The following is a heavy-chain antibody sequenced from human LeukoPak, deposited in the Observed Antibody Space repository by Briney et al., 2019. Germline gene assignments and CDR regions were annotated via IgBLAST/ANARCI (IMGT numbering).Heavy chain of an antibody. D-gene: IGHD3-22*01. J-gene: IGHJ4*02. CDR2: IYSGGST. Sequence: PGGSLRLSCAASGFTFSSYSMNWVRQAPGKGLEWVSVIYSGGSTYYADSVKGRFTISRDNSKNTLYLQMNSLRAEDTAVYYCARDSSGYYGFDYWGQGTLVTVSS. CDR1: GFTFSSYS. CDR3: ARDSSGYYGFDY. V-gene: IGHV3-66*01.